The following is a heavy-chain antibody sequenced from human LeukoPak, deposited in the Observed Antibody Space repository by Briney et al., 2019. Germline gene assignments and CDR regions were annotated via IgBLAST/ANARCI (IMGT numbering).Heavy chain of an antibody. D-gene: IGHD1-14*01. J-gene: IGHJ4*02. V-gene: IGHV4-39*01. Sequence: PSETLSLTCTVSGGSISSSSYYWGWIRQPPGKGLEWIGSIYYSGSTYYNPSLKSRVTISVDTSKNQFSLKLSSVTAADTAVYYCARHTRRNSDYWGQGTLVTVSS. CDR3: ARHTRRNSDY. CDR2: IYYSGST. CDR1: GGSISSSSYY.